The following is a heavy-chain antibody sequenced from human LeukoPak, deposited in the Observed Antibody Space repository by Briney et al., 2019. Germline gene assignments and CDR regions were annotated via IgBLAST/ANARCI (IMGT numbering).Heavy chain of an antibody. CDR3: AKWWDYVWGSYRSIHYFDY. J-gene: IGHJ4*02. D-gene: IGHD3-16*02. Sequence: PGGSLRLSCAASGFTFSSYAMSWVRQAPGKGLEWVSAISGSGGSTYYADSVKGRFTISRDNSKNTLYLQMNSLRAEDTAVYYCAKWWDYVWGSYRSIHYFDYWGQGTLVTVSS. V-gene: IGHV3-23*01. CDR2: ISGSGGST. CDR1: GFTFSSYA.